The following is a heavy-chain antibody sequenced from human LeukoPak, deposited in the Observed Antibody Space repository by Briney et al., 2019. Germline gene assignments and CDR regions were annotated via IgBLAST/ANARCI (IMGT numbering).Heavy chain of an antibody. CDR3: ARVLGYYGSGSYLGIDY. V-gene: IGHV3-9*01. Sequence: PGGSLRLSCAASGFTFDDYAMHWVRQAPGMGLEWVSGISWNSGSIGYADSVKGRFTISRDNAKNSLYLQMNSLRAEDTAVYYCARVLGYYGSGSYLGIDYWGQGTLVTVSS. CDR2: ISWNSGSI. CDR1: GFTFDDYA. J-gene: IGHJ4*02. D-gene: IGHD3-10*01.